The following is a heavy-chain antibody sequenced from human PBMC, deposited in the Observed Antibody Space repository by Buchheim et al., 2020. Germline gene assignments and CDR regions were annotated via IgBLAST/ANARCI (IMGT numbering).Heavy chain of an antibody. CDR1: GFTFSSYW. Sequence: EVQLVESGGGLVQPGGSLRLSCAASGFTFSSYWMSWVRQAPGKGLEWVANIKQDGSEKYYVDSVKGRFTISRDNAENSLYLQMNSLRAEDTAVYYCARVRFLEWLLAYGYFDLWGRGTL. CDR3: ARVRFLEWLLAYGYFDL. V-gene: IGHV3-7*01. J-gene: IGHJ2*01. D-gene: IGHD3-3*01. CDR2: IKQDGSEK.